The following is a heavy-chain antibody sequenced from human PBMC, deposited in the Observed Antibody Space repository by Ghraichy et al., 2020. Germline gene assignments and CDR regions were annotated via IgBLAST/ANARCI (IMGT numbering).Heavy chain of an antibody. CDR3: AKRIAVAGIFDY. CDR2: IYYSGTT. D-gene: IGHD6-19*01. V-gene: IGHV4-31*03. Sequence: SETLSLTCTVSGGSISSGGYYWSWIRQLPGKGLEWIGYIYYSGTTYYNPSLKSRVTISLDTSKNQFSLMLSSVTAADTAVYYCAKRIAVAGIFDYWGQGTLVTVSS. J-gene: IGHJ4*02. CDR1: GGSISSGGYY.